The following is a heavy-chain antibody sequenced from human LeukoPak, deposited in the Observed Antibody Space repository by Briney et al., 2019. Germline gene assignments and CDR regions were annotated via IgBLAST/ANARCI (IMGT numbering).Heavy chain of an antibody. V-gene: IGHV3-48*01. J-gene: IGHJ4*02. CDR3: SRFWSGYYPDLDDY. CDR1: GFTFSSYS. D-gene: IGHD3-3*01. Sequence: GGSLRLSCAASGFTFSSYSMNWVRQAPGKGLEWVSYISSSSSTIYYADSVKGRFTISRDNAKNSLYLQMNSLGAEDTAVYYCSRFWSGYYPDLDDYWGQGTLVTVSS. CDR2: ISSSSSTI.